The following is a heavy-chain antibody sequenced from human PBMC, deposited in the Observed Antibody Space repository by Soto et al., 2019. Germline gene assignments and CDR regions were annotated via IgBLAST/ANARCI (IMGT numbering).Heavy chain of an antibody. CDR3: ARPLATHYDILTGYYPTYDAFDI. CDR1: GYTFTSYG. CDR2: ISAYNGNT. J-gene: IGHJ3*02. D-gene: IGHD3-9*01. Sequence: ASVKVSCKASGYTFTSYGISWVRQAPGQGLEWMGWISAYNGNTNYAQKLQGRVTMTTDTSTSTAYMELRSLRSDDTAVYYCARPLATHYDILTGYYPTYDAFDIWGQGTMVTVSS. V-gene: IGHV1-18*01.